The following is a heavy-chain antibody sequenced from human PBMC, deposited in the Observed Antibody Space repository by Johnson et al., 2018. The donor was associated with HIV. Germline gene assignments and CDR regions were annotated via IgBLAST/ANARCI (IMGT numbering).Heavy chain of an antibody. CDR2: ISYDGSDK. CDR3: ARSSGSYLDDAFDI. CDR1: GFTFSSYG. V-gene: IGHV3-30*19. Sequence: QLVESGGGVVQPGGSLRLSCAASGFTFSSYGMHWVRQAPGKGLEWVAVISYDGSDKYYADSVKGRFTISRDNSKNKLYLQMNSLRAEDTAVYYCARSSGSYLDDAFDIWGQGTMVTVSS. J-gene: IGHJ3*02. D-gene: IGHD1-26*01.